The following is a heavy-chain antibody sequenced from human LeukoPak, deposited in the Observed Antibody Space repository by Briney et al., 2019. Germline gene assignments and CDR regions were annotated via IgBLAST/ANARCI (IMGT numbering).Heavy chain of an antibody. CDR1: GGSLSGYY. CDR2: VNHRGST. V-gene: IGHV4-34*01. CDR3: AREPPGY. Sequence: SETLSLTCAVYGGSLSGYYWSWFRQPPGKGLEWIGEVNHRGSTNYNPSLKSRVTISVDTSKNQFSLKLSSVTAADTAVYYCAREPPGYWGQGILVTVSS. J-gene: IGHJ4*02.